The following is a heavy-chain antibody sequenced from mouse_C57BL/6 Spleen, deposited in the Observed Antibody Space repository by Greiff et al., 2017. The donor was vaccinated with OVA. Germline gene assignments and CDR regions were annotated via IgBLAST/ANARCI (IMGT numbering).Heavy chain of an antibody. Sequence: EVQVVESGGGLVKPGGSLKLSCAASGFTFSSYTMSWVRQTPEKRLEWVATISGGGGNTYYPDRVKGRFTISRDNAKNTLYLQMSSLRSEDTALYYCARQGFYYYGSSPAWFAYWGQGTLVTVSA. J-gene: IGHJ3*01. V-gene: IGHV5-9*01. D-gene: IGHD1-1*01. CDR3: ARQGFYYYGSSPAWFAY. CDR2: ISGGGGNT. CDR1: GFTFSSYT.